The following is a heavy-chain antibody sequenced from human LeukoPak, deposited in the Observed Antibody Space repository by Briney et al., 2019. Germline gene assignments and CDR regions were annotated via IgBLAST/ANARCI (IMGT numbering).Heavy chain of an antibody. D-gene: IGHD6-13*01. CDR3: LWGSSSWSGYDAFDI. Sequence: GESLKISCKGSGYGFTSYWIGWVRQMPGKGLEWMGIIYPGDSDTRYSPSFQGQVTISADKSISTAYLQWSSLKASDTAMYYCLWGSSSWSGYDAFDIWGQGTMVTVSS. V-gene: IGHV5-51*01. J-gene: IGHJ3*02. CDR1: GYGFTSYW. CDR2: IYPGDSDT.